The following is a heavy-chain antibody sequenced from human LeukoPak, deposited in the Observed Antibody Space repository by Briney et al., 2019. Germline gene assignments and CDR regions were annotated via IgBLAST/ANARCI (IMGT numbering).Heavy chain of an antibody. V-gene: IGHV4-61*02. CDR3: AAGDYVWGSYRPYYFDY. D-gene: IGHD3-16*02. CDR1: GGSLSSGSYY. Sequence: SQTLSLTCTVSGGSLSSGSYYWSWIRQPAGKGLEWIGRIYTSGSTNYNPSLKSRVTISVDTSKNQFSLKLSSVTAADTAVYYCAAGDYVWGSYRPYYFDYWGQGTLVTVSS. CDR2: IYTSGST. J-gene: IGHJ4*02.